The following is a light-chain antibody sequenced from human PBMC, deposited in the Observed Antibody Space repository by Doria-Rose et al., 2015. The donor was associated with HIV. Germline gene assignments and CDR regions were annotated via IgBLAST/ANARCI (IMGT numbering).Light chain of an antibody. CDR2: GSS. Sequence: TLSCRASQSVGNNLAWYQQKPGQAPRLLISGSSTRATGIPARFSGSGSGTKFTLTISSLQSEDFAVYYCQQYNNWPPLTFGGGTKVESK. CDR1: QSVGNN. V-gene: IGKV3-15*01. CDR3: QQYNNWPPLT. J-gene: IGKJ4*01.